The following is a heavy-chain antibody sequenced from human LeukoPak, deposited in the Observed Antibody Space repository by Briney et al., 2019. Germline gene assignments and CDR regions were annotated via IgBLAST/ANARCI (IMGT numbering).Heavy chain of an antibody. D-gene: IGHD3-10*01. CDR1: GGSISSYY. V-gene: IGHV4-59*01. CDR2: IYYSGST. CDR3: ARLNYYLSDV. J-gene: IGHJ6*04. Sequence: SETLSLTCTVPGGSISSYYWSWLRQPPGKGLEWIGYIYYSGSTNYNPSLKSRVTISVDTSKNQFSLKLSSVTAADTAVYYCARLNYYLSDVWGKGTTVTVSS.